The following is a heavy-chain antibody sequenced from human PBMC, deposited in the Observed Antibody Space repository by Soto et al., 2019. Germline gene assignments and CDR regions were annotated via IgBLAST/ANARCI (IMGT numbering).Heavy chain of an antibody. Sequence: QVQLQESDPGLVKPSQTLSLTCTVSGGSISSVCYYWSWIRQHPWKGLEWIGSIYYSGRTYYNPSLKSRVTISVDTSKNQFALKLSSVTAADTAVYYCARGGSNDYAFYWGQGTLVTVSS. D-gene: IGHD4-17*01. V-gene: IGHV4-31*03. CDR2: IYYSGRT. J-gene: IGHJ4*02. CDR1: GGSISSVCYY. CDR3: ARGGSNDYAFY.